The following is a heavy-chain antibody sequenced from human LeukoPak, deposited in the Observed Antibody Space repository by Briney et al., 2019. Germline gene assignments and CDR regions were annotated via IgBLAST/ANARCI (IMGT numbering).Heavy chain of an antibody. V-gene: IGHV3-53*01. CDR3: AKVPSSGSHYNFDY. Sequence: GGSLRLSCAASGFTVSSNYMSWVRQAPGKGLEWVSVIYSGGTTNYADSVKGRFTISRDNSKNTLYLQMNSLRAEDTAVYYCAKVPSSGSHYNFDYWGQGTLVTVSP. CDR1: GFTVSSNY. CDR2: IYSGGTT. J-gene: IGHJ4*02. D-gene: IGHD1-26*01.